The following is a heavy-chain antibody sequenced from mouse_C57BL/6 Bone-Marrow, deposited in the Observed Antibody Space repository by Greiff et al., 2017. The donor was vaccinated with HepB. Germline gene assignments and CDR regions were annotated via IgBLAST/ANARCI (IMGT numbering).Heavy chain of an antibody. Sequence: VQLKESGPELVKPGASVKMSCKASGYTFTDYNMHWVKQSHGKSLEWIGYINPNNGGTSYNQKFKGKATLTVNKSSSTAYMELRSLTSEDSAVYYCAATVVGMDYWGQGTSVTVSS. CDR2: INPNNGGT. V-gene: IGHV1-22*01. J-gene: IGHJ4*01. CDR1: GYTFTDYN. D-gene: IGHD1-1*01. CDR3: AATVVGMDY.